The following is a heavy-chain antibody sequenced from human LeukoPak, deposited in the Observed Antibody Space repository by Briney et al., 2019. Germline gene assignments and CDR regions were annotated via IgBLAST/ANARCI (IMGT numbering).Heavy chain of an antibody. D-gene: IGHD5-12*01. CDR2: INQDGSKE. V-gene: IGHV3-7*01. CDR1: GFIFSNYW. J-gene: IGHJ4*02. Sequence: GGSLRLSCTASGFIFSNYWMTWVRQAPGKGLEWVAQINQDGSKEYYIDSVKARFSISRDNARNSLSLQMNSLRAKDTAVYYCVRGGGVSGYDLLDYWGQGTLVTVSS. CDR3: VRGGGVSGYDLLDY.